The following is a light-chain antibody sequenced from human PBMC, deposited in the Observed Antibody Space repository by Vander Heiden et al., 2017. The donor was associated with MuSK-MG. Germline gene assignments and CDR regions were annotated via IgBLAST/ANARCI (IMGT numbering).Light chain of an antibody. J-gene: IGLJ2*01. V-gene: IGLV3-25*03. Sequence: SYELTQPPSVSVSPGQTARITCTGDSLAKRNAYWYQHKTGRAPAMVIFKDKQRHSGIPERFSGSTSGTTVSLTIRGAQAEDEAVYYCQSADITGKMLVFGGGTKMTVL. CDR3: QSADITGKMLV. CDR2: KDK. CDR1: SLAKRN.